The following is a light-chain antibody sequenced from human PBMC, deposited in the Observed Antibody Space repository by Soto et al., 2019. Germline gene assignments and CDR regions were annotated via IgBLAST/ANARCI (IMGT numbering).Light chain of an antibody. CDR1: SSDVGGYNY. CDR3: SSYTSSSTPVV. J-gene: IGLJ2*01. V-gene: IGLV2-14*01. Sequence: QSALTQPDSVSGYPGQSITISCTGTSSDVGGYNYVSWYQQHPGKAPKLMIYEVSNRPSGVSNRFSGSKSGNTASLTISGLQAEDEADYYCSSYTSSSTPVVFGGGTKLTVL. CDR2: EVS.